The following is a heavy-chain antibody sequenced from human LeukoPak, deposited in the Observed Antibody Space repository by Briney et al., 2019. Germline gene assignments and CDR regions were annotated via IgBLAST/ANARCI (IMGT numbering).Heavy chain of an antibody. V-gene: IGHV3-30*02. CDR3: AKGPVRGVIMDY. CDR1: GFTFSSYG. Sequence: GRSLRLSCAASGFTFSSYGMHWVSQSPGKGLEWVAFIRYDGSNKYYADSVKGRFTISRDNSKNTLYLQMNSLRAEDTAVYYCAKGPVRGVIMDYWGQGTLVTVSS. CDR2: IRYDGSNK. D-gene: IGHD3-10*01. J-gene: IGHJ4*02.